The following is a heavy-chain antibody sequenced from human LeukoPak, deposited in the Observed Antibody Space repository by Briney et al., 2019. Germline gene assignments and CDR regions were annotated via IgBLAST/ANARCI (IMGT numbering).Heavy chain of an antibody. CDR1: GGSISGYY. Sequence: PSETLSLTCTVSGGSISGYYWSWIRQPPGKGPEWIGYIYYSGSTNFNPSLKSRVTISVDTSKNQFSLKLYSATAADTAVYYCARVKYCGGDCYAFDIWGQGTMVTVSS. J-gene: IGHJ3*02. CDR3: ARVKYCGGDCYAFDI. CDR2: IYYSGST. V-gene: IGHV4-59*01. D-gene: IGHD2-21*02.